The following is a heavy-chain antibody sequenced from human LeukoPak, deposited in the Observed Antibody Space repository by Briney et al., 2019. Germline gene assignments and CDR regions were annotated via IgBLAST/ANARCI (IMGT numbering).Heavy chain of an antibody. Sequence: ETLSLTCTVSGVSSSSNNYFWGWVRQPPGKRLEWIASFFYSGNTYYNPSLKSRVTISVDTSKNQFSLRLNSVAAADTAVYYCARLFDTSSYYLNWGQGTLVTVSS. D-gene: IGHD3-10*01. V-gene: IGHV4-39*01. CDR1: GVSSSSNNYF. J-gene: IGHJ4*02. CDR2: FFYSGNT. CDR3: ARLFDTSSYYLN.